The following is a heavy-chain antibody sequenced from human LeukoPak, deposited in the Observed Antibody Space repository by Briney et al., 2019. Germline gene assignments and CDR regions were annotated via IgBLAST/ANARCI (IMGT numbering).Heavy chain of an antibody. CDR2: ISGSGGST. J-gene: IGHJ4*02. D-gene: IGHD2-2*01. CDR1: GFTFSSYA. CDR3: AKDYCSSTSCYDDLDY. Sequence: PGVSLRLSCAASGFTFSSYAMSWVRQAPGKGLEWVSAISGSGGSTYYADSVKGRFTISRDNSKNTLYLQMNSLRAEDTAVYYCAKDYCSSTSCYDDLDYWGQGTLVTVSS. V-gene: IGHV3-23*01.